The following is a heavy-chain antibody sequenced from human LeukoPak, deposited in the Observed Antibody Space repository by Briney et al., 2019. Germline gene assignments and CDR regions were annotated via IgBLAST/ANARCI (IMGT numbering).Heavy chain of an antibody. CDR1: GYSFTSYW. V-gene: IGHV5-51*01. Sequence: KTGESLKISCKGSGYSFTSYWIGWVRQMPGKGLEWMGIIYPGDSDTRYSPSFQGQVTISADKSISTAYLQWSSLKASDTAMYYCARQDHCSSTSCLLFDYWGQGTLVTVSS. J-gene: IGHJ4*02. CDR3: ARQDHCSSTSCLLFDY. D-gene: IGHD2-2*01. CDR2: IYPGDSDT.